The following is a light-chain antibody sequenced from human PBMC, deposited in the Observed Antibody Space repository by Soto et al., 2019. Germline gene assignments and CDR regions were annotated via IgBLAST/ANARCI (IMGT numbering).Light chain of an antibody. CDR3: QQRSNWIT. V-gene: IGKV3-11*01. Sequence: EIVLTQSPATLSFSPGERATLSCRASQNVRTFLDWYQQKPGQAPRLLIYAASNRATGIPDRFSGSGSGTDFTLTISSLEPEDFALYYCQQRSNWITFGQGTRLEIK. CDR1: QNVRTF. J-gene: IGKJ5*01. CDR2: AAS.